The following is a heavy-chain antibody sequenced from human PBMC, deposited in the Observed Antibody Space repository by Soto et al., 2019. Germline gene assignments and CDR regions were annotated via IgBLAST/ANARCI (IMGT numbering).Heavy chain of an antibody. CDR2: IYYSGST. Sequence: TVSGSSISTYYWSWIRQPPGKGLEWIGNIYYSGSTYNNPSLKSRVTISIDTSKSQFSLKLSSVTAADTAVYYCARGPTVTGYYYSLDFWGKGTTVTVSS. CDR1: GSSISTYY. CDR3: ARGPTVTGYYYSLDF. V-gene: IGHV4-59*01. J-gene: IGHJ6*03. D-gene: IGHD4-17*01.